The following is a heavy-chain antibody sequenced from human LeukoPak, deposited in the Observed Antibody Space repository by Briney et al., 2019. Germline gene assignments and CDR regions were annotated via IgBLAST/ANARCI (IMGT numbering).Heavy chain of an antibody. CDR2: FSSGGST. D-gene: IGHD1-7*01. J-gene: IGHJ4*02. V-gene: IGHV4-39*07. CDR3: ARKQTGTMYDV. CDR1: GGSISSSSYY. Sequence: SETLSLTCIVPGGSISSSSYYWAWIRQSPGKGLEWIGTFSSGGSTYYNPSLTSRVSISKDTSDNQFSLRLYSVTAADTAVYYCARKQTGTMYDVWGQGTQVTVSS.